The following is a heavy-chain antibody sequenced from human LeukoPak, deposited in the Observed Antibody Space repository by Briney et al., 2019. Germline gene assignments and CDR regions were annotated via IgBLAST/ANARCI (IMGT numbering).Heavy chain of an antibody. D-gene: IGHD3-9*01. Sequence: PGGSLRLSCSASGFTFSSYAMHSVRQAPGKGLEYVSAISSNGGSTYYADSVKGRFTISRDNSKNTLYLQMRSLRDEDTAVYYCVKGMEDYDILSGVLDVWGQGTTVTVS. CDR2: ISSNGGST. V-gene: IGHV3-64D*06. CDR3: VKGMEDYDILSGVLDV. J-gene: IGHJ6*02. CDR1: GFTFSSYA.